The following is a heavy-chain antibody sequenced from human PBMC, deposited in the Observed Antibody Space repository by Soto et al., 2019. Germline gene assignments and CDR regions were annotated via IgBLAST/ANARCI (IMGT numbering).Heavy chain of an antibody. D-gene: IGHD3-22*01. Sequence: QVQLVQSGAEVKKPGSSVKVSCKASGGTFSSYAISWVRQAPGQGLEWMGGIIPIFGTANYAQKFQCRVTITADKSTSTAYMELSSLRSEDTAVYYCARVPVLVGSGYSYYFDYWGQGTLVTVSS. CDR1: GGTFSSYA. J-gene: IGHJ4*02. CDR3: ARVPVLVGSGYSYYFDY. CDR2: IIPIFGTA. V-gene: IGHV1-69*06.